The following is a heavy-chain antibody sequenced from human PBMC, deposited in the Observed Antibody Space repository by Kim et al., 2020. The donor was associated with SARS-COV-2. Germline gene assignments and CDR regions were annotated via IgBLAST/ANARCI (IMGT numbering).Heavy chain of an antibody. V-gene: IGHV5-51*01. J-gene: IGHJ1*01. Sequence: SPSFQGQVTISADKSIRTAYLQWSSLKASDTAMYYCARLYSSSLYSYFQHWGQGTLVTVSS. CDR3: ARLYSSSLYSYFQH. D-gene: IGHD6-13*01.